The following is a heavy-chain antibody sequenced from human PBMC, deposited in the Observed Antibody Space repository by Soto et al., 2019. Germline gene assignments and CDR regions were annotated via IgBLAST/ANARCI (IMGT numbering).Heavy chain of an antibody. CDR1: GYTFTNYA. D-gene: IGHD3-22*01. J-gene: IGHJ4*02. CDR2: INADNGNT. Sequence: ASVKVSCKASGYTFTNYAMHWVRQAPGQRLEWMGWINADNGNTKYSQKFQGRVTITRDTSASTAYMELTSLRSEDTALYYCARGPAGYYDSSGYFPYYFDYWGQGTRVTVSS. CDR3: ARGPAGYYDSSGYFPYYFDY. V-gene: IGHV1-3*01.